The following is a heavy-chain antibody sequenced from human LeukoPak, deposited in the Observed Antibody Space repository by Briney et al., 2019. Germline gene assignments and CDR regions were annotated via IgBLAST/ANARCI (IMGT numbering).Heavy chain of an antibody. CDR1: GDSIGSSTYY. Sequence: SETLSLTCTVSGDSIGSSTYYWGWVRQPPGKGLDGIGSIYYTGSSYYNPSLKSRATVSVDTSKNQFSLRLNSTAAPDTAVYYCGRFSTTVTTGDYWGQGTLVTVSS. CDR2: IYYTGSS. V-gene: IGHV4-39*01. J-gene: IGHJ4*01. CDR3: GRFSTTVTTGDY. D-gene: IGHD4-17*01.